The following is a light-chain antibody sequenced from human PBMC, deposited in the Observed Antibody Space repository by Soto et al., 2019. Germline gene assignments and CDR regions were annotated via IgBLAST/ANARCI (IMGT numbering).Light chain of an antibody. V-gene: IGKV3-20*01. Sequence: EIVLTQSPATLSLSPGESATLSCRATRSVSSYLAWYQQKPGQAPRLLIYDASSRATGIPDRFSGSGSGTDFTLTISRLEPADFAVYFCHHYGTSPTFGQGTRLEIK. CDR2: DAS. CDR1: RSVSSY. J-gene: IGKJ5*01. CDR3: HHYGTSPT.